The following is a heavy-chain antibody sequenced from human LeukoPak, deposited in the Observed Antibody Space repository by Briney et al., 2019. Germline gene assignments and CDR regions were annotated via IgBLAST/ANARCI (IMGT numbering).Heavy chain of an antibody. V-gene: IGHV3-23*01. CDR2: ISGSGGST. Sequence: GGSLRLSCAASGFTFSSYAMSWVRQAPGKGLEWVSAISGSGGSTYYADSVKGRFTISRDNSKNTLYLQMNSLRAEDTAVCYCAKAGGVRAAAAYFDYWGQGTLVTVSS. J-gene: IGHJ4*02. CDR1: GFTFSSYA. D-gene: IGHD6-13*01. CDR3: AKAGGVRAAAAYFDY.